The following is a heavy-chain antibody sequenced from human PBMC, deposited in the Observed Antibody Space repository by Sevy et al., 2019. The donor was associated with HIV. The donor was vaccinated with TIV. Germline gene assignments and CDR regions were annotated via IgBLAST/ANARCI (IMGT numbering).Heavy chain of an antibody. J-gene: IGHJ4*02. D-gene: IGHD3-10*01. CDR2: IYTGGDT. CDR1: GVTVRSNY. CDR3: ARTRIPKVQGAYYFDY. V-gene: IGHV3-53*01. Sequence: GGSLRLSCTASGVTVRSNYMSWVRQAPGKGLDWVSVIYTGGDTYYADTVNGRFTISRDTSKNTLYLQMNSLRADDTATYYCARTRIPKVQGAYYFDYWGQGTLVTVSS.